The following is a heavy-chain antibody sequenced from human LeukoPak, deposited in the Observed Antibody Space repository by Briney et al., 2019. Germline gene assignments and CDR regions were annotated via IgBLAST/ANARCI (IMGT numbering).Heavy chain of an antibody. D-gene: IGHD6-13*01. CDR2: INTDGGST. CDR1: GFTFSSYF. V-gene: IGHV3-74*01. J-gene: IGHJ4*02. Sequence: GGSLRLSCGASGFTFSSYFMHWVRQDPGKGLMWVSRINTDGGSTNYADSVKGRFTISRDNAKNTVNLQMNSLRAEDTAVYYCVREFRIVEAGPFDYWGQGILVTVSS. CDR3: VREFRIVEAGPFDY.